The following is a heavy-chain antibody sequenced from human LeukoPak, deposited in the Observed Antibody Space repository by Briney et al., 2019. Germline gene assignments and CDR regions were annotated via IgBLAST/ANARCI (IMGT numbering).Heavy chain of an antibody. CDR3: ARAVVPAAGGSGLYYFDY. CDR2: INHSGST. CDR1: GGSFSGYY. V-gene: IGHV4-34*01. D-gene: IGHD2-2*01. Sequence: SETLSLTCAVYGGSFSGYYWSWIRQPPGKGLEWIGEINHSGSTNYNPSLKSRVTLSVDTSKNQFSLKLSSVTAADTAVYYCARAVVPAAGGSGLYYFDYWGQGTLVTVSS. J-gene: IGHJ4*02.